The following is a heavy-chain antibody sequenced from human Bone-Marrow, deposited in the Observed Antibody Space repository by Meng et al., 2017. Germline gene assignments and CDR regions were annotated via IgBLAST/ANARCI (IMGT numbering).Heavy chain of an antibody. CDR3: ARDNGNDGYDY. CDR2: IYHSVIT. V-gene: IGHV4-31*01. CDR1: GGSISGDYH. Sequence: SETLSLTCTVSGGSISGDYHWTWVRQHAGKGLEWIGYIYHSVITYYNPSLKSPVTMSVDTSKNQFSLKLASVTAADTAVYYCARDNGNDGYDYWGQGTVVTVSS. J-gene: IGHJ4*02. D-gene: IGHD1-20*01.